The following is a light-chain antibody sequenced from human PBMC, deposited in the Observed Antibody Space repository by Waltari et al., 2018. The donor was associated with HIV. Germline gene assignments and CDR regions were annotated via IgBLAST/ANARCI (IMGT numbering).Light chain of an antibody. Sequence: QSVLTQPPSVSGVPGQRVTISCTGTSSHIGAGYAVHWYQQLPRTAPKLLIFSNINRPSGVPDRFSDSKSGTSASLAITGLQAEDEADYYCQSYDSSLSGSIFGGGTKLTVL. CDR3: QSYDSSLSGSI. CDR2: SNI. CDR1: SSHIGAGYA. V-gene: IGLV1-40*01. J-gene: IGLJ2*01.